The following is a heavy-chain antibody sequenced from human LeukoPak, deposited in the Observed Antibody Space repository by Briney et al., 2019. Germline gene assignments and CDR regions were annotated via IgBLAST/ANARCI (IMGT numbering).Heavy chain of an antibody. V-gene: IGHV3-23*01. D-gene: IGHD3-3*01. Sequence: GGSLRLSCAASGFTFSAYAMTWVRQAPGKGLEWVSIIRGNGGGTYYADPVKGRFNIFRDNSENTLYLQMNSLRVDDTAVYYCARVGQYYDFWSGFDFWGQGALVIVSS. CDR2: IRGNGGGT. J-gene: IGHJ4*02. CDR3: ARVGQYYDFWSGFDF. CDR1: GFTFSAYA.